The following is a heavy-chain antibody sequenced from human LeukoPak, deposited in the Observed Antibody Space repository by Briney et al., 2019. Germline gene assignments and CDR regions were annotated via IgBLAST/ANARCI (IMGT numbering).Heavy chain of an antibody. D-gene: IGHD6-13*01. Sequence: SVKVSCKASGGTFSSYAISWVRQAPGQGLEWIGGIIPIFGTANYAQKFQGRVTITADESTSTAYMELSSLRSEDTAVYYCARATSGAAAGTLDYWGQGTLVTVSS. V-gene: IGHV1-69*13. CDR3: ARATSGAAAGTLDY. J-gene: IGHJ4*02. CDR2: IIPIFGTA. CDR1: GGTFSSYA.